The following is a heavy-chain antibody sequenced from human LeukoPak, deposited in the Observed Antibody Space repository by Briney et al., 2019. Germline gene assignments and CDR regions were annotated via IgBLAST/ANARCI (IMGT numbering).Heavy chain of an antibody. CDR2: ISGSGGST. CDR1: GFTFSSYA. D-gene: IGHD2-2*01. V-gene: IGHV3-23*01. Sequence: GGSLRLSCAASGFTFSSYAMSWVRQAPGKGLEWVSAISGSGGSTYYADSVKGQFTIFRDNSKNTLYLQMNSLRAEDTAVYYCAKDLYVVVPAADYWGQGTLVTVSS. CDR3: AKDLYVVVPAADY. J-gene: IGHJ4*02.